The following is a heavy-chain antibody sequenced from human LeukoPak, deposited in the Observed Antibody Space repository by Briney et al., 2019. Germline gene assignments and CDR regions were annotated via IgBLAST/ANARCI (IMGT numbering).Heavy chain of an antibody. D-gene: IGHD3/OR15-3a*01. CDR2: IYSGNTI. V-gene: IGHV3-66*01. CDR1: GFSVSNNY. Sequence: QPGGSLRLSCVVSGFSVSNNYVSWVRQAPGKGLEWVSVIYSGNTIKYADSVKGRFTISRDNSKNTVYLQMSSLRAGDTALYYCATIGTGDYRDDSWGQGTLVTVSS. J-gene: IGHJ5*01. CDR3: ATIGTGDYRDDS.